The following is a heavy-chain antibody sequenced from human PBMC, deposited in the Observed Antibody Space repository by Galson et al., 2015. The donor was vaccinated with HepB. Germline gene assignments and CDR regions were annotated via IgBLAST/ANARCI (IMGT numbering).Heavy chain of an antibody. D-gene: IGHD5-18*01. CDR1: GYTFTSYG. J-gene: IGHJ4*02. Sequence: SVKVSCKASGYTFTSYGISWVRQAPGQGLEWMGRISAYNGNTNYAQKLQGRVTMTTDTSTSTAYMELRSLRSDDTAVYYCARVEVFGGYSYGDFDYWGQGTLVTVSS. CDR3: ARVEVFGGYSYGDFDY. V-gene: IGHV1-18*04. CDR2: ISAYNGNT.